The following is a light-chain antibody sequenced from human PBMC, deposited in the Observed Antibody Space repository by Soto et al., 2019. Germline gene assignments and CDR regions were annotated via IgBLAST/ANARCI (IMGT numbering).Light chain of an antibody. CDR3: QQYYNFPLT. Sequence: DIVMTQSPDSLTVSLGERATINCKSSRSVLYSSNNRNYLAWYQQKPGQPPKLLIYWASTRESGVPDRFSGTGSATDFTLTISNLQAEDVAVYYCQQYYNFPLTFGGGTKVEIK. CDR2: WAS. J-gene: IGKJ4*01. CDR1: RSVLYSSNNRNY. V-gene: IGKV4-1*01.